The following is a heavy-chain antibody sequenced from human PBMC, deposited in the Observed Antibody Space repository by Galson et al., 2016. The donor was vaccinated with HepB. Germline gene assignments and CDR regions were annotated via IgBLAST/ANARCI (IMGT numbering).Heavy chain of an antibody. D-gene: IGHD1-26*01. CDR2: ASGTGTT. Sequence: SPILSCAASSLTFSNVGMNGFRQARGKGLEWVSGASGTGTTYYGIYVKGRFTISRENSKNTLYLQLNSLRAEDTAVYHCVRDGFRYLSGGTAFDYWGQGTPVTVSS. J-gene: IGHJ4*02. V-gene: IGHV3-23*01. CDR3: VRDGFRYLSGGTAFDY. CDR1: SLTFSNVG.